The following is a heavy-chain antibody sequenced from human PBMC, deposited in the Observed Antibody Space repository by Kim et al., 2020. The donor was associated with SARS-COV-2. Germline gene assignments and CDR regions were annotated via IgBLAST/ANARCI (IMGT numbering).Heavy chain of an antibody. CDR1: GFTFSRYA. Sequence: GGSLRLSCAASGFTFSRYALHWVRQAPGKGLEWVAVTSYDGRNKFYADSVKGRFTISRDDSKNTLYLQMNSLRIEDTAMYFCARDNGANYGSSLGAYWGQGTLVTVSS. D-gene: IGHD3-16*01. CDR3: ARDNGANYGSSLGAY. V-gene: IGHV3-30*04. CDR2: TSYDGRNK. J-gene: IGHJ4*02.